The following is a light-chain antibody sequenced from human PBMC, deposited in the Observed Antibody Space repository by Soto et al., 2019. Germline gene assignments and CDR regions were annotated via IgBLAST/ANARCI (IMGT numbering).Light chain of an antibody. J-gene: IGKJ5*01. CDR3: QQYNNWPIT. CDR2: GAS. CDR1: QSVSSN. Sequence: DIVMTQSPATLSVSPGERATLSCRAGQSVSSNFAWYQQKPGQPPRLLIYGASTRATGIPARFSGSGSGTEFTLTIGSLQSEDFAVYYCQQYNNWPITFGQGTRLEIK. V-gene: IGKV3-15*01.